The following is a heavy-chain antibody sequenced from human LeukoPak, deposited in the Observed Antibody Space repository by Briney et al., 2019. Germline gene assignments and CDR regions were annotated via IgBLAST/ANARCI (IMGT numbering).Heavy chain of an antibody. Sequence: GGSLRLSCAGSGLIVSSNYMTWVRQAPGKGLEWVALLFGGGSEYYADSVKGRFTISRDHSKQTLFLQMNNLRVEDTAIYYCARDQGWGDYWGQGTLVTVSS. CDR1: GLIVSSNY. CDR2: LFGGGSE. D-gene: IGHD3-16*01. J-gene: IGHJ4*02. V-gene: IGHV3-53*01. CDR3: ARDQGWGDY.